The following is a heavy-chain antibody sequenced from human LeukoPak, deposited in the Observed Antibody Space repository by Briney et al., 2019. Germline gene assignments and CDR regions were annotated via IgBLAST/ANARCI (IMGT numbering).Heavy chain of an antibody. CDR3: ARDLRFGEFDS. V-gene: IGHV4-59*01. CDR1: GGSISSYY. CDR2: IYYSGST. J-gene: IGHJ5*01. D-gene: IGHD3-10*01. Sequence: SETLSLTCTVSGGSISSYYWSWIRQPPGKGLEWIGYIYYSGSTNYNPSLKSRVTISVDTSKNQFSLKLSSVTAADTAVYYCARDLRFGEFDSWGQGTLVTVSS.